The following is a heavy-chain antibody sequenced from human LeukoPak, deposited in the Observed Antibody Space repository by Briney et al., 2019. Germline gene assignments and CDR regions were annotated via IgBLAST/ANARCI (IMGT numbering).Heavy chain of an antibody. CDR3: ARRGLVAGIYDLVYGFDL. Sequence: ASVKVSCKAAGYSFTTFHMNWVRQAPGQGPEWRGWVNPDNGNTGFAQKFQGRVTITQNSSVTTVYMELSSLTSEDTAVYYCARRGLVAGIYDLVYGFDLWGQGTMVTVSS. CDR1: GYSFTTFH. D-gene: IGHD3/OR15-3a*01. CDR2: VNPDNGNT. V-gene: IGHV1-8*03. J-gene: IGHJ3*01.